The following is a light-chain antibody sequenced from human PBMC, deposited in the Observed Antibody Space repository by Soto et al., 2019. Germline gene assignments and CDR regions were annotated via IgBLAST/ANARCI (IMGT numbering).Light chain of an antibody. CDR3: QQYNNWPRAT. J-gene: IGKJ4*01. V-gene: IGKV3-11*01. Sequence: EIVLTQSPATLSLSPGERATLSCRASQSVSSYLAWYQQKPGQAPRLLIFDASNRATGIPARFSGSGSGTDFTLTISSLDPEDFAVYYCQQYNNWPRATFGGGTKVDIK. CDR2: DAS. CDR1: QSVSSY.